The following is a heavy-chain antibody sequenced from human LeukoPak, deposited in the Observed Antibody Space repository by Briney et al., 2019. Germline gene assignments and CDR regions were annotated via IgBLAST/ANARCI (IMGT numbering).Heavy chain of an antibody. V-gene: IGHV3-30*02. CDR2: IRYDGSNK. D-gene: IGHD4-23*01. J-gene: IGHJ6*03. CDR1: GFTFSSYG. CDR3: ARGGGGPSYYYYYYMDV. Sequence: PGGSLRLSCAASGFTFSSYGMHWVRQAPGKGLEWVAFIRYDGSNKYYADSVKGRFTISRDSAKNSLYLQMNSLRAEGTAVYYCARGGGGPSYYYYYYMDVWGKGTTVTVSS.